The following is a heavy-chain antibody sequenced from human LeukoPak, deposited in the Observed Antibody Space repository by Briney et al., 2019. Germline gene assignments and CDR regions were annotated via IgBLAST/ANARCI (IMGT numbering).Heavy chain of an antibody. CDR3: ARVWFPDDFWSGYYSYYSDY. J-gene: IGHJ4*02. D-gene: IGHD3-3*01. CDR2: IYYSGST. Sequence: RASETLSLTCTVSGGSISSYYWSWIRQPPGKGLEWIGYIYYSGSTNYNPSLKSRVTISVDTSKNQFSLKLSSVTAADTAVYYCARVWFPDDFWSGYYSYYSDYWGQGTLVTVSS. CDR1: GGSISSYY. V-gene: IGHV4-59*01.